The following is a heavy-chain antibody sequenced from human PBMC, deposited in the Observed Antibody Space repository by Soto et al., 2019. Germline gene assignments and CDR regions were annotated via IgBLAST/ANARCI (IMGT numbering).Heavy chain of an antibody. CDR2: IRDGGEST. CDR1: GFIFGNYM. Sequence: EVQLLESGGGLVQPGESLRLSCAFSGFIFGNYMMTWVRQAPGKGLEWVSTIRDGGESTYYADSVKGRFTISRDNSKNTLYLQMDSLGVEDTAVYYCAPHVHCSGGSCHYDAFDIRGQGTMVTVCS. V-gene: IGHV3-23*01. J-gene: IGHJ3*02. D-gene: IGHD2-15*01. CDR3: APHVHCSGGSCHYDAFDI.